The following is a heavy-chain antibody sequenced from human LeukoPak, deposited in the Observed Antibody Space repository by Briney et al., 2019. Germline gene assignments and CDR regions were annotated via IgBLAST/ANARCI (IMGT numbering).Heavy chain of an antibody. V-gene: IGHV5-51*01. CDR3: ARRVDSDFRID. CDR1: RHSFHSQW. Sequence: AGESLKISCKGPRHSFHSQWIGWVRQMPGKGLEWMGIIYPDDSDTRYSPSFQGQVTISADKSISTAYLQWNSLEASDSAIYYCARRVDSDFRIDWGQGTLVTVSS. D-gene: IGHD3-9*01. J-gene: IGHJ4*02. CDR2: IYPDDSDT.